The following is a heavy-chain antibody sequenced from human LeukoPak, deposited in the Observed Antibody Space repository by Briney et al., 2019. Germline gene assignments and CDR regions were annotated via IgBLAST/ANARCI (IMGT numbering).Heavy chain of an antibody. D-gene: IGHD3-10*01. Sequence: ASVKVSCKASGYTFTNYYIHWVRQAPGQGLEWMGLINPGGANTNYAQNFQGRVTMTEDTSTDTAYMELSSLRSDDTAVYYCATESSRITMVRGFIMGYWGQGTLVTVSS. V-gene: IGHV1-46*01. J-gene: IGHJ4*02. CDR3: ATESSRITMVRGFIMGY. CDR1: GYTFTNYY. CDR2: INPGGANT.